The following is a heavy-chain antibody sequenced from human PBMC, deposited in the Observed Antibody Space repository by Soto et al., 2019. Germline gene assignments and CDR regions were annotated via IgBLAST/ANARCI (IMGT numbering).Heavy chain of an antibody. CDR1: GYTFTGYY. J-gene: IGHJ6*02. CDR3: AKGGAIVAAGTRVYLYNAMDV. CDR2: INPNSGDT. Sequence: GASVKVSCKASGYTFTGYYVHWVRQAPGQGLEWMGWINPNSGDTYLAQRFQGRVTMNRDTSIGTAYMELRCLTSDDTAEYYCAKGGAIVAAGTRVYLYNAMDVWGPGTTVTVSS. V-gene: IGHV1-2*02. D-gene: IGHD1-26*01.